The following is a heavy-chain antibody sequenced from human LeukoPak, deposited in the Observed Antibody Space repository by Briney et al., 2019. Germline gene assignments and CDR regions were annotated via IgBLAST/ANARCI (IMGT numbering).Heavy chain of an antibody. J-gene: IGHJ3*02. CDR2: IYSGGST. Sequence: PGGSLRLSCAASGFTVSSNYMSWVRQAPGKGLEWVSVIYSGGSTYYADSVKGRFTNSRDNSKNTLYLQMNSLRAEDTAVYYCAREETYYYDSSGYRSGAFDIWGQGTMVTVSS. CDR1: GFTVSSNY. D-gene: IGHD3-22*01. V-gene: IGHV3-66*01. CDR3: AREETYYYDSSGYRSGAFDI.